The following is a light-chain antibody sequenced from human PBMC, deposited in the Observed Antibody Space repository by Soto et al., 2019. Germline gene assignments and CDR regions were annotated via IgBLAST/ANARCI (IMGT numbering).Light chain of an antibody. CDR1: SSNIGNNY. CDR2: DNN. J-gene: IGLJ1*01. Sequence: SLLPQPPSVSASPGQKVTLSCSGSSSNIGNNYVSWYQQLPGTAPKLLIYDNNKRPSGIPDRFSGSKSGTSATLGITGLQTGDEADYYCGTWDSSLSAGVFGTGTKVTVL. CDR3: GTWDSSLSAGV. V-gene: IGLV1-51*01.